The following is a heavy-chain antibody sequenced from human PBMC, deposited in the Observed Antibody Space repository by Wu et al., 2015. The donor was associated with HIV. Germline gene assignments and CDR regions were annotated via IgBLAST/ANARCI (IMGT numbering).Heavy chain of an antibody. Sequence: VQRGASLGREVKKARGSVKVXCKASGYTFSDYYLHWIRQAPGQGLEWMGWINPKDGATDFARKFQGRVTMTRDTSFSTAYMNLISLTSDDTAVYYCAKGNYDFWAAHFADNWFDPWGQGTLVTVSS. CDR1: GYTFSDYY. CDR3: AKGNYDFWAAHFADNWFDP. V-gene: IGHV1-2*02. CDR2: INPKDGAT. D-gene: IGHD3-3*01. J-gene: IGHJ5*02.